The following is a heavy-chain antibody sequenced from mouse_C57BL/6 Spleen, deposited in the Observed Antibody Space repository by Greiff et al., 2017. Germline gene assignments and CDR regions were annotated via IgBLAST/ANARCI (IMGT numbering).Heavy chain of an antibody. J-gene: IGHJ2*01. V-gene: IGHV1-64*01. Sequence: VQLQQPGAELVKPGASVTLSCKASGYTFTSYWMHWVKQRPGQGLEWIGIIHPNSGSTNYNPKFKSKATLTVDKSSSTAYMQLSSLTSADAAVCYCARGGSFGYWGQGTTLTVSS. D-gene: IGHD3-2*02. CDR3: ARGGSFGY. CDR1: GYTFTSYW. CDR2: IHPNSGST.